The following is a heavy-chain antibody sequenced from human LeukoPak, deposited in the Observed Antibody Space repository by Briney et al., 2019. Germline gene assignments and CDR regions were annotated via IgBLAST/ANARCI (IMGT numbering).Heavy chain of an antibody. CDR3: ARVGEGELGNWFDP. CDR2: IHSAGET. CDR1: GFSISRYD. Sequence: PGGSLRLSCAASGFSISRYDMHWVRQATGKGLEWAPGIHSAGETYYPGSVKGRFTISRDKSKNTVFLQMNSLRAEDTAMYYCARVGEGELGNWFDPWGQGTLVTVSS. V-gene: IGHV3-13*01. J-gene: IGHJ5*02. D-gene: IGHD3-10*01.